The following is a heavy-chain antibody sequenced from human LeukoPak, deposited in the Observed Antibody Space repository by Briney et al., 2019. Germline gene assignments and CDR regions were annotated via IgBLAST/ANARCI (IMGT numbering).Heavy chain of an antibody. CDR2: IIPIFGTA. V-gene: IGHV1-69*06. D-gene: IGHD6-13*01. CDR1: GGTFSSYA. J-gene: IGHJ4*02. CDR3: ARSGTGAPLDY. Sequence: SVKVSCKASGGTFSSYAISWVRQAPGRGLEWMGGIIPIFGTANYAQKFQGRVTITADKSTSIAYMELSSLRSEDTAVYYCARSGTGAPLDYWGQGTLVTVSS.